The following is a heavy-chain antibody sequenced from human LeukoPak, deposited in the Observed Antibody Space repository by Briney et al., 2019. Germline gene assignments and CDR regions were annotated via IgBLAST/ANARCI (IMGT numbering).Heavy chain of an antibody. D-gene: IGHD3-3*01. Sequence: SETLSLTCTVSGGSVSSGGYYWSWIRQPPGKGLEWFGYIYYSGSTNYNPSLKSRVTISLDTSRNQFSLKLSSVTAADTAVYYCARATRYDFWSGSNWFDPWGQGTLVTVSS. CDR1: GGSVSSGGYY. V-gene: IGHV4-61*08. CDR2: IYYSGST. J-gene: IGHJ5*02. CDR3: ARATRYDFWSGSNWFDP.